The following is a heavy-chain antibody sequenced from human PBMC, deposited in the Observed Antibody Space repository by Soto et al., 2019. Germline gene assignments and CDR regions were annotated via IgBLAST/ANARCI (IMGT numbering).Heavy chain of an antibody. D-gene: IGHD3-9*01. CDR1: GGSISSSSYY. CDR2: IYYSGST. V-gene: IGHV4-39*01. CDR3: ARRPYFDWLLLEGTFDY. Sequence: QLQLQESGPGLVKPSETLSLTCTVSGGSISSSSYYWGWIRQPPGKGLEWIGSIYYSGSTYYNPSLKSRVTISVDTSKNQFSLKLSSVTAADTAVYYCARRPYFDWLLLEGTFDYWGQGTLVTVSS. J-gene: IGHJ4*02.